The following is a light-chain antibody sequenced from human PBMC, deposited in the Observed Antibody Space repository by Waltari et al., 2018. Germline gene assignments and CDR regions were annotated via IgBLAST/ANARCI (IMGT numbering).Light chain of an antibody. CDR2: DVS. J-gene: IGLJ2*01. CDR3: NSYTSSNTLV. Sequence: QSALTQPASVSGSPGQSITISCTGTSSDIGSYNYVSWYQQHPGKAPKHMIYDVSNPPSGVSSRFSGSKSGNTASRTISGLQTEDEADYYCNSYTSSNTLVFGGGTKLTVL. CDR1: SSDIGSYNY. V-gene: IGLV2-14*03.